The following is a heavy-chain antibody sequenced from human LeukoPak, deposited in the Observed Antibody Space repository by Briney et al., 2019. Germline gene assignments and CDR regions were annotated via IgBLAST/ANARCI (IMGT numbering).Heavy chain of an antibody. V-gene: IGHV5-51*01. CDR2: IYPDDSDT. Sequence: GESLKISCEASGYTFSSYWITWVRQMPGKGLEWMGIIYPDDSDTRYSPSFQGQVTISADKSLRTAYLQWTSLKASDTAMYYCARQRGSSGTINWLDPWGQGTLVTVSS. D-gene: IGHD3-10*01. CDR1: GYTFSSYW. CDR3: ARQRGSSGTINWLDP. J-gene: IGHJ5*02.